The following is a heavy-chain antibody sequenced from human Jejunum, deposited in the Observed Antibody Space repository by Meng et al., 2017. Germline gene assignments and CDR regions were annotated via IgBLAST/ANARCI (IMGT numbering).Heavy chain of an antibody. J-gene: IGHJ4*02. V-gene: IGHV4-31*03. Sequence: QGQLQESGPGLVKPSQTLSLTCTASGGLLSSSGYYWSWIRQFPGKGLEWIGFIFYTGTTYYNPSLKSRVSISVDTSKNQFYLEMSSVTAADTAVYYCARDIMGIRDGSVEDYWGQGTLVTVSS. CDR1: GGLLSSSGYY. D-gene: IGHD5-24*01. CDR2: IFYTGTT. CDR3: ARDIMGIRDGSVEDY.